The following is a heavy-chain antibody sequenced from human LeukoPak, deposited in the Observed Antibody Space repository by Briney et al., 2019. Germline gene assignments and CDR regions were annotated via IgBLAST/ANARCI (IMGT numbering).Heavy chain of an antibody. D-gene: IGHD3-22*01. CDR1: GFTFSAYA. J-gene: IGHJ4*02. CDR3: ARYYYDSSGYYYAGTVYFDY. Sequence: GGSLRLSCEASGFTFSAYAMTWVRQAPGKGLEWVSSIGSDGKTHYSESVKGRFAISRDNSKSMLFLQLNSLRAEDTALYYCARYYYDSSGYYYAGTVYFDYWGQGTLVTVSS. V-gene: IGHV3-23*01. CDR2: IGSDGKT.